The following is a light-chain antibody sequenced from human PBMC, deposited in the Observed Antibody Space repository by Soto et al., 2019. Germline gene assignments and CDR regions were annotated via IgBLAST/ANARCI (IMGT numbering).Light chain of an antibody. CDR2: DAS. J-gene: IGKJ5*01. V-gene: IGKV3-11*01. Sequence: EIVLTQSPATLSLSPGERATLSCTASQSVSSYLAWYQQKPGQAPRLLIYDASNRATGIPARFSGSGSGTDFTITISSLEPEDFAVYFCQERSNWPCTFGQGTRLGIK. CDR3: QERSNWPCT. CDR1: QSVSSY.